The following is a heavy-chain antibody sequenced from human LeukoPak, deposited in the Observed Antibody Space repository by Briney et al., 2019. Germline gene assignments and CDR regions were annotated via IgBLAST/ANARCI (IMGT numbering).Heavy chain of an antibody. V-gene: IGHV3-7*01. Sequence: GGSLRLSCTTSGFTFGDYAMSWVRQAPGKGLEWVANIKQDGSEKYYVDSVKGRFTISRDNAKNSLYLQMNSLRAEDTAVYYCAREEWELPGGFDYWGQGTLVTVSS. CDR3: AREEWELPGGFDY. CDR2: IKQDGSEK. J-gene: IGHJ4*02. CDR1: GFTFGDYA. D-gene: IGHD1-26*01.